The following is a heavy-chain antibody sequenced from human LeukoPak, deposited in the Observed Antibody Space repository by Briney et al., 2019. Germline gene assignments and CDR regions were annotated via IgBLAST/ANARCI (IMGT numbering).Heavy chain of an antibody. CDR1: GGSISSSSYY. V-gene: IGHV4-39*07. Sequence: KPSETLSPTCTVSGGSISSSSYYWGWIRQPPGKGLEWIGSIYYSGSTYYNPSLKSRVTISVDTSKNQFSLKLSSVTAADTAVYYCARWRDGYNLGYFDYWGQGTLVTVSS. CDR2: IYYSGST. D-gene: IGHD5-24*01. J-gene: IGHJ4*02. CDR3: ARWRDGYNLGYFDY.